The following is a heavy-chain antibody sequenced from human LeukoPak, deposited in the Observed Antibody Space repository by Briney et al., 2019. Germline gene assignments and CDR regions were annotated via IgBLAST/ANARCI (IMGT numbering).Heavy chain of an antibody. D-gene: IGHD6-13*01. CDR1: GFPFSSYW. CDR3: ARDFDSSSWYGGSDY. J-gene: IGHJ4*02. Sequence: PGGSLRLSCAASGFPFSSYWMHWVRQAPGKGLAWLSRINSDGSDSIYADSVEGRFTTSRDNTKNTLYLQMNSLRAEGTALYYCARDFDSSSWYGGSDYWGQGTLVTVSS. V-gene: IGHV3-74*01. CDR2: INSDGSDS.